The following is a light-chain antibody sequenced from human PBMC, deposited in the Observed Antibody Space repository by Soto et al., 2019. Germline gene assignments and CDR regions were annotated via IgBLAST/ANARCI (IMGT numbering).Light chain of an antibody. Sequence: QSVLTQPPSASGSPGQSVTISCTGTSSDVGGYKYVSWYQQHPGKAPKLMIYEVSKRPSGVPDRFSGSKSGNTASLTVSGLQAEDEADYYCSSYGGSNNLIFGGGTQLTVL. CDR1: SSDVGGYKY. V-gene: IGLV2-8*01. CDR2: EVS. CDR3: SSYGGSNNLI. J-gene: IGLJ2*01.